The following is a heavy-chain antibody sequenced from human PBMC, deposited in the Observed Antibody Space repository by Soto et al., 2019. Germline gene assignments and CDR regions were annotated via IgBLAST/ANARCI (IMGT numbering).Heavy chain of an antibody. CDR3: ARRYGYSFDY. Sequence: QVQLQESGPGLVKPSETLSLTCTVSGGSISSYYWSWIRQPPGKGLEWIGYIYYSGSTNSNPSLKRRVTISVDTSKNQCSLKLSSVTAADTAVYYCARRYGYSFDYWCQGTLVTGSS. J-gene: IGHJ4*02. V-gene: IGHV4-59*08. D-gene: IGHD1-1*01. CDR2: IYYSGST. CDR1: GGSISSYY.